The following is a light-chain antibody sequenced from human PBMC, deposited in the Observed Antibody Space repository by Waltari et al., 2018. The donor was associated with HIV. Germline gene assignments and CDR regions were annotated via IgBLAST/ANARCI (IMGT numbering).Light chain of an antibody. Sequence: EIVLTQSPGTLSLSPGQRAALSCRASQSVSTTYLAWYQQKPGQAPRLLIYGASTRATGIPDMFSGSGSGTDFTLTISRLEPEDFAVYYCQQFVTSPLTFGQGTKVEIK. J-gene: IGKJ1*01. CDR2: GAS. CDR3: QQFVTSPLT. CDR1: QSVSTTY. V-gene: IGKV3-20*01.